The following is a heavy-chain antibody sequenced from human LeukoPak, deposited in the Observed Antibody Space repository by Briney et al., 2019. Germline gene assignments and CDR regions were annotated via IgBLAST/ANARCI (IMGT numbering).Heavy chain of an antibody. V-gene: IGHV3-23*01. J-gene: IGHJ4*02. D-gene: IGHD5-18*01. CDR3: AKSPISAMAEFDY. CDR2: ISGSGGST. Sequence: PGGSLRLSCAASGFTFRSYAMSWVRQAPGKGLEWVSAISGSGGSTYYADSVKGRFTISRDNSKNTLYLQMNSLRAEDTAVYYCAKSPISAMAEFDYWGQGTLVTVSS. CDR1: GFTFRSYA.